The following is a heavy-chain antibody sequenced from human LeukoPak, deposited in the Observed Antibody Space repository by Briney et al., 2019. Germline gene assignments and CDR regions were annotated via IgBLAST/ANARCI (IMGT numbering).Heavy chain of an antibody. CDR2: IKSKTDGGTT. D-gene: IGHD1-7*01. J-gene: IGHJ6*02. V-gene: IGHV3-15*07. CDR3: TTDEDWNYARKDV. Sequence: PGGSLRLSCAASDFTFNYAWMNWVRQAPGKGPEWVARIKSKTDGGTTDYAAPVKGRFTISRDDSKSTLYLQMNSLKIEDTAVYYCTTDEDWNYARKDVWGQGATVIVSS. CDR1: DFTFNYAW.